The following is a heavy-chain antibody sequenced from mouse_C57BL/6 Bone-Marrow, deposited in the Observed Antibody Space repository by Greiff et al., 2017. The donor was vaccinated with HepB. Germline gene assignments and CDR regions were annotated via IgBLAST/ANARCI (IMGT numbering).Heavy chain of an antibody. CDR3: ARGGLLRRAMDY. D-gene: IGHD1-1*01. J-gene: IGHJ4*01. V-gene: IGHV5-4*03. CDR2: ISDGGSYT. Sequence: EVKLMESGGGLVKPGGSLKLSCAASGFTFSSYAMSWVRQTPEKRLEWVATISDGGSYTYYPDNVKGRFTISRDNAKNNLYLQMSHLKSEDTAMYYCARGGLLRRAMDYWGQGTSVTVSS. CDR1: GFTFSSYA.